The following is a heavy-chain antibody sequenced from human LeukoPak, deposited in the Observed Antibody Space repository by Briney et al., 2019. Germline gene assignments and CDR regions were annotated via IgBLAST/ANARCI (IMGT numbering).Heavy chain of an antibody. Sequence: PGESLQISCPGSGSPFTSYWIGWVRQLPGKGLEWMGIIYPGDSDTRYSPSFQGQVTISADKSISTAYLQWSSLKASDTAMYSCARRDSGDYGNNWFDSGGQGILVTVSA. D-gene: IGHD4-17*01. CDR2: IYPGDSDT. J-gene: IGHJ5*01. V-gene: IGHV5-51*01. CDR3: ARRDSGDYGNNWFDS. CDR1: GSPFTSYW.